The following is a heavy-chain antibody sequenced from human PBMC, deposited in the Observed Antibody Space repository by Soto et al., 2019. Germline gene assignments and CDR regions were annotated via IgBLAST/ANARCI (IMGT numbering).Heavy chain of an antibody. CDR2: ISGSGGST. Sequence: GGSLRLSCAASGFTFSSYAMSWVRQAPGKGLEWVSAISGSGGSTYYADSVKGRFTISRDNSKNTLYLQMNSLRAEDTAVYYCAKAVYCSSTSCSDYYYYYMDVWGKGTTVTVSS. CDR1: GFTFSSYA. CDR3: AKAVYCSSTSCSDYYYYYMDV. J-gene: IGHJ6*03. D-gene: IGHD2-2*01. V-gene: IGHV3-23*01.